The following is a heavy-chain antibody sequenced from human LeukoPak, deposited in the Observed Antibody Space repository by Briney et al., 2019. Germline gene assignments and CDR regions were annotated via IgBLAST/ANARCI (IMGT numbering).Heavy chain of an antibody. CDR1: GGAFRSYA. V-gene: IGHV1-69*13. Sequence: GASVKVSCKASGGAFRSYAISWVRQAPGQGLEWMGEIIPIFGTADYAQKFQGRVTIIADESTSTAYMELKSLKSEDTAVYYCARDPSMIRGENTPYFDYWGQGTLVTVSS. CDR2: IIPIFGTA. CDR3: ARDPSMIRGENTPYFDY. J-gene: IGHJ4*02. D-gene: IGHD3-10*01.